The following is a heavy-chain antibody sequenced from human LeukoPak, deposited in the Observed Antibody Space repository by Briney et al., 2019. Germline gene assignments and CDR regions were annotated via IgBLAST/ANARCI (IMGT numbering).Heavy chain of an antibody. J-gene: IGHJ4*02. Sequence: GGSLRLSCAASGFTFSSYWMSWVRQAPGKGLEWVANIKQDGSEKYYVDSVKGRFTISRDNAKNSLCLQMNSLRAEDTAVYYCARAQLLWFGELFRNYFDYWGQGTLVTVSS. D-gene: IGHD3-10*01. CDR2: IKQDGSEK. CDR1: GFTFSSYW. V-gene: IGHV3-7*01. CDR3: ARAQLLWFGELFRNYFDY.